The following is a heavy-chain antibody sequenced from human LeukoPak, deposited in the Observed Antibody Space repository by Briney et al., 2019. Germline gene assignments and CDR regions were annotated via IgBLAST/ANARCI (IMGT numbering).Heavy chain of an antibody. D-gene: IGHD6-19*01. V-gene: IGHV1-69*05. CDR1: GGTFSSYA. Sequence: SVKVSCKASGGTFSSYAISWVRQAPGQGLEWMGGIIPIFGTANYAQKFQGRVTITTDESTSTAYTELSSLRSEDTAVYYCVPKGYSSGWYNWFDPWGQGTLVTVSS. CDR3: VPKGYSSGWYNWFDP. CDR2: IIPIFGTA. J-gene: IGHJ5*02.